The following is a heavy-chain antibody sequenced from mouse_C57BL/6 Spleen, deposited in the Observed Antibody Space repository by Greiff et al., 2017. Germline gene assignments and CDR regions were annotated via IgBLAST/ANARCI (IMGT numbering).Heavy chain of an antibody. V-gene: IGHV3-6*01. CDR3: ARGGTTYYFDY. J-gene: IGHJ2*01. D-gene: IGHD1-1*01. CDR1: GYSITSGYY. Sequence: EESGPGLVKPSQSLSLTCSVTGYSITSGYYWNWIRQFPGNKLEWMGYISYDGSNNYNPSLKNRISITRDTSKNQFFLKLNSVTTEDTATYYCARGGTTYYFDYWGQGTTLTVSS. CDR2: ISYDGSN.